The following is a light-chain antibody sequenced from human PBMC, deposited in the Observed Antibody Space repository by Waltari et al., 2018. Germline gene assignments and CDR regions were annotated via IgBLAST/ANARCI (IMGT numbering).Light chain of an antibody. J-gene: IGLJ3*02. Sequence: SYELTQPPSVSVAPGQTARISCEGNNIGSKSTQWYQQKPGQAPVQVVFHDTERPSGIPERVAGSKSGNTATLTITGFEAGDEADYYCQVFDSPTDHQVFGGGTKVTVL. CDR1: NIGSKS. V-gene: IGLV3-21*02. CDR3: QVFDSPTDHQV. CDR2: HDT.